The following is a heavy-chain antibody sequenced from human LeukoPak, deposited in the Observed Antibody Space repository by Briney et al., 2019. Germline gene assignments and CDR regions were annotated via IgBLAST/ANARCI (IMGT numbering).Heavy chain of an antibody. J-gene: IGHJ4*02. CDR1: ARSISSYY. V-gene: IGHV4-59*08. CDR2: IYYSVST. Sequence: SQTLSLTCTVSARSISSYYWSWIRQPPGKGLEWIGYIYYSVSTNYNPSLKSRVTISVVTSKNQFSLKLSSVTAADTAVYYCGRHLYGSGSSRGFDYWGQGTLVTVSS. D-gene: IGHD3-10*01. CDR3: GRHLYGSGSSRGFDY.